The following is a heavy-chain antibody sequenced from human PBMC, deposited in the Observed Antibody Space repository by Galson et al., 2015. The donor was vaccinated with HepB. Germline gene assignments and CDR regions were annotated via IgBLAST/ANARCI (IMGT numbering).Heavy chain of an antibody. V-gene: IGHV3-73*01. CDR3: IRTGSLSGYSST. CDR2: IGGKADSYAT. J-gene: IGHJ5*02. Sequence: SLRLSCAASGFTFSGSAMHWVRQASGRGLEWVGRIGGKADSYATAYTTSVKGRFTIYRDDSKNTAYLQMNRLKTEDTAMYYCIRTGSLSGYSSTWGQGTLVTVSS. D-gene: IGHD6-13*01. CDR1: GFTFSGSA.